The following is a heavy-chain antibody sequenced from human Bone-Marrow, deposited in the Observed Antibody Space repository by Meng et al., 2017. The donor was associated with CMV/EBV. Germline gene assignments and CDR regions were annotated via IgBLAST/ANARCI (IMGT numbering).Heavy chain of an antibody. V-gene: IGHV1-2*02. Sequence: ASVKVSCKASGYTFTGYYMHWVRQAPGQGLEWMGWINPNSGGTNYAQKFQGRVTMTRDTSISTAYMELSRLRSDDTAVYYCTTAPVRASDCFEYSSSCAGIGPVPVDYWGQGTLVTVSS. CDR3: TTAPVRASDCFEYSSSCAGIGPVPVDY. CDR2: INPNSGGT. D-gene: IGHD6-6*01. CDR1: GYTFTGYY. J-gene: IGHJ4*02.